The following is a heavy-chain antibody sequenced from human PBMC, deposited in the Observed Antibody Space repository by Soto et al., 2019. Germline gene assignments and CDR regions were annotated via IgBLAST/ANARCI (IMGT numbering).Heavy chain of an antibody. V-gene: IGHV3-23*01. Sequence: SGGSLRLSCATSGFNFSNSAMSCVRKDPGKGLEWVSFISFSGGNTYYAESVKGRFTISRDDSKNTMYLQMNSLKTEDTAVYYCTADRRAEAPKWSDPWGQGTLVTVSS. CDR3: TADRRAEAPKWSDP. CDR1: GFNFSNSA. J-gene: IGHJ5*02. D-gene: IGHD6-19*01. CDR2: ISFSGGNT.